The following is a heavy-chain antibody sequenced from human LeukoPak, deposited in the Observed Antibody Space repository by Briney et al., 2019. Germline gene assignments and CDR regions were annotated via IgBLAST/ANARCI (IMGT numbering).Heavy chain of an antibody. CDR1: GGSISTYY. V-gene: IGHV4-4*07. CDR2: IYVSGST. J-gene: IGHJ4*02. Sequence: PSETLSLTCTVSGGSISTYYWSWIRQPAGKGLEWLGRIYVSGSTNYNPSLKSRVTMSLDTSKNQFSLKLSSVTAADTAVYYCARSLGYTYGYADYWGQGTLLTVSS. D-gene: IGHD5-18*01. CDR3: ARSLGYTYGYADY.